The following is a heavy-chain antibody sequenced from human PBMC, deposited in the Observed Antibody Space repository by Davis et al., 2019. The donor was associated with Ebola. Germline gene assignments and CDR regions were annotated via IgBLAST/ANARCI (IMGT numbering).Heavy chain of an antibody. V-gene: IGHV3-30*18. CDR2: ISYDGSNK. J-gene: IGHJ4*02. Sequence: GGSLRLSCAASGFTFSSYGMHWVRQAPGKGLEWVAIISYDGSNKYYADSVKGRFTISRDNSKNTLYLQMNSLRAEDTAVYYCAKAGHCANYCSFDSWGQGTLVTVSS. CDR1: GFTFSSYG. CDR3: AKAGHCANYCSFDS. D-gene: IGHD4/OR15-4a*01.